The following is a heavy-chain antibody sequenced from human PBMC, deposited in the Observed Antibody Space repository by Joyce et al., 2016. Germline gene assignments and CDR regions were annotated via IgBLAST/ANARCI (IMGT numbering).Heavy chain of an antibody. CDR1: GYTLSELS. D-gene: IGHD6-19*01. CDR2: DDRGKGQT. V-gene: IGHV1-24*01. CDR3: ATDIRSSGWHLGF. J-gene: IGHJ4*02. Sequence: QVQLVQSGAEVKRPGASVKVSCEVSGYTLSELSIHWVRQAPGKGPEGEGSDDRGKGQTLGAQKFQGRVTMTGDTSTDTAYMELSNLRSEDTAVYYCATDIRSSGWHLGFWGQGTLVTVSS.